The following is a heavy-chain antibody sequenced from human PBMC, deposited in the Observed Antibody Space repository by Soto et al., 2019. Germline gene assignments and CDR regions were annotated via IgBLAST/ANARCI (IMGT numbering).Heavy chain of an antibody. J-gene: IGHJ4*02. Sequence: GGSLRLSCASSGFTFSSYWMSLVRQAPGKGLEWVANIKQDGSEKYYVDSVKGRFTISRDNAKNSLYLQMNSLRAEDTAVYYCAREGGRSILYYFDYWGQGTLVTVSS. V-gene: IGHV3-7*05. CDR1: GFTFSSYW. CDR3: AREGGRSILYYFDY. D-gene: IGHD4-4*01. CDR2: IKQDGSEK.